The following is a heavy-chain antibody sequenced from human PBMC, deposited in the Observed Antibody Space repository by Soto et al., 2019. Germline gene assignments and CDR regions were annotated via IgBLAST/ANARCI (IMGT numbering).Heavy chain of an antibody. CDR1: GFSLSTNGVG. V-gene: IGHV2-5*02. CDR2: IYWDGDE. D-gene: IGHD2-15*01. J-gene: IGHJ6*02. CDR3: AHKGGRGAGMDV. Sequence: QITLKESGPTLVKPTQTLTLTCTFSGFSLSTNGVGVVWIRQPPGKALEWLALIYWDGDERYSPFLKSRLTITKDTSKNQVALTMTHMDTVDTATYYCAHKGGRGAGMDVWVQGTTVTVSS.